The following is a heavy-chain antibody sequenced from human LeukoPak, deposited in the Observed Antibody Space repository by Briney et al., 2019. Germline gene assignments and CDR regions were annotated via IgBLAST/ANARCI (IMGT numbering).Heavy chain of an antibody. CDR3: AREGMTANAFDI. D-gene: IGHD6-13*01. Sequence: GASVKVSCKASGYTFTSYDINWVRQAPGQGLEWLGWISPNSGDTKYAQNFQGRVTMTRDTSISTAYMELRSLRFDDTAVYWCAREGMTANAFDIWGQGTMVTVSS. CDR1: GYTFTSYD. CDR2: ISPNSGDT. V-gene: IGHV1-2*02. J-gene: IGHJ3*02.